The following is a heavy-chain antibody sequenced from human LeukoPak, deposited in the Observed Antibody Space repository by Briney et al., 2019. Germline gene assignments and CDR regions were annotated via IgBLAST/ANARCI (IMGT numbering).Heavy chain of an antibody. CDR3: ATHLFYGSGSPFDY. CDR1: GGSISSSSYY. J-gene: IGHJ4*02. D-gene: IGHD3-10*01. CDR2: IYYSGST. V-gene: IGHV4-39*01. Sequence: SETLFLTCTVSGGSISSSSYYWGWIRQPPGKGLEWIGSIYYSGSTYYNPSLKSRVTMSVDTSKNHFSLKLSSVTAADTAVYYCATHLFYGSGSPFDYWGQGTLVTVSS.